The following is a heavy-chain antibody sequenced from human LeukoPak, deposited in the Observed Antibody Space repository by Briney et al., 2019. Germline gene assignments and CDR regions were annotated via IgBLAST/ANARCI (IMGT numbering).Heavy chain of an antibody. D-gene: IGHD3-9*01. CDR3: ASSGGPYDILTGPDY. Sequence: GGSLRLSRAASGFTFSSYGMHWVRQAPGKGLEWVAVISYDGSNKYYADSVKGRFTISRDNSKNTLYLQMNSLRAEDTAVYYCASSGGPYDILTGPDYWGQGTLVTVSS. J-gene: IGHJ4*02. CDR1: GFTFSSYG. V-gene: IGHV3-30*03. CDR2: ISYDGSNK.